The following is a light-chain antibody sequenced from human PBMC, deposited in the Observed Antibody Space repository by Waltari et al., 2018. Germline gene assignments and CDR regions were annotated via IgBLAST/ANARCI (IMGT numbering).Light chain of an antibody. CDR3: QQYYSAPPNT. Sequence: DIVMTQSPPFLAVSPGERATTNCTSSHRVFYSSAETHYIAWYPQKPGRPLKLLIYGASTREARVPERFSGSGSGTHFTLTIDSLQAEDVAVYYCQQYYSAPPNTFGRGTKLDLK. V-gene: IGKV4-1*01. J-gene: IGKJ2*01. CDR1: HRVFYSSAETHY. CDR2: GAS.